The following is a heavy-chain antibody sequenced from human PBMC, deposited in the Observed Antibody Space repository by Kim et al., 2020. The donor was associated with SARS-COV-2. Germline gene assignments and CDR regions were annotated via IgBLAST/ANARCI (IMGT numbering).Heavy chain of an antibody. CDR1: GFTFSNAW. CDR2: IKSKTDGGTT. CDR3: TTDDCGGDCYSSALIDY. J-gene: IGHJ4*02. Sequence: GGSLRLSCAASGFTFSNAWMSWVRQAPGKGLEWVGRIKSKTDGGTTDYAAPVKGRFTISRDDSKNTLYLQMNSLKTEDTAVYYCTTDDCGGDCYSSALIDYWGQGTLVTVSS. V-gene: IGHV3-15*01. D-gene: IGHD2-21*02.